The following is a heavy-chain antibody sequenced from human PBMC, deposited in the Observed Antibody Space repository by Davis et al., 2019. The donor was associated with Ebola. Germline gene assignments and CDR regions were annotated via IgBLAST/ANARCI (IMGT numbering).Heavy chain of an antibody. J-gene: IGHJ6*02. V-gene: IGHV4-34*01. D-gene: IGHD5-12*01. Sequence: PSETLSLTCAVYGGSFSGYYWSWIRQPPGKGLEWIGEINHSGSTNYNPSLKSRVTISVDTSKNQFSLKLSSVTAADTAVYYCARNSGYDPKGMDVWGQGTTVTVSS. CDR3: ARNSGYDPKGMDV. CDR2: INHSGST. CDR1: GGSFSGYY.